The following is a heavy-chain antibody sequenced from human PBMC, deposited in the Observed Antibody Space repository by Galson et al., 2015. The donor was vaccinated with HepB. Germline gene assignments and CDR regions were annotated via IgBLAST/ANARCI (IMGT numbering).Heavy chain of an antibody. D-gene: IGHD6-19*01. CDR3: ASSPAVAGDTWFDP. J-gene: IGHJ5*02. Sequence: SLRLSCAASGFTFSSYGMHWVRQAPGKGLEWVAVIWYDGSNKYYADSVKGRFTIPRDNSKNTVFLQMSSLRAEDTAVYYCASSPAVAGDTWFDPWGQGTLVTVSS. CDR2: IWYDGSNK. V-gene: IGHV3-33*01. CDR1: GFTFSSYG.